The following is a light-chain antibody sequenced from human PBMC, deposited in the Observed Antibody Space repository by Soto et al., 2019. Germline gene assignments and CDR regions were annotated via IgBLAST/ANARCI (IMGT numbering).Light chain of an antibody. CDR2: DTS. CDR1: QSVDSF. Sequence: EIVLTQSPASLSLSPGERATLSCRASQSVDSFLAWYQQKPGRTPRLLIYDTSNRATGIPARFSGSGSGTDFTLTISRLEPEDFAVYYCQQFGSSPTFGQGTKVEIK. CDR3: QQFGSSPT. V-gene: IGKV3-11*01. J-gene: IGKJ1*01.